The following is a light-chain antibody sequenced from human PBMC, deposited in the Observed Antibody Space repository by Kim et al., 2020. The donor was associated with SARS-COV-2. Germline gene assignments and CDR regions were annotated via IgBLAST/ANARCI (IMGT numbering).Light chain of an antibody. CDR3: QQRWAT. CDR1: QSISSY. Sequence: DIQMTQSPSSLSASVGDRVTITCRASQSISSYLNWYQQKPGKAPKLLIYAASSLQSGVPSRFSGSGSGTDFTLTISSLQPEDFATYYCQQRWATFGQGTRLEIK. J-gene: IGKJ5*01. V-gene: IGKV1-39*01. CDR2: AAS.